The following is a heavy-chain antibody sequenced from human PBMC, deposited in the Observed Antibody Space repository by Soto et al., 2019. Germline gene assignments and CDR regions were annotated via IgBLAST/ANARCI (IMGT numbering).Heavy chain of an antibody. J-gene: IGHJ3*02. D-gene: IGHD2-15*01. CDR3: ARDGGATSAFDI. CDR2: IWYNGSNT. V-gene: IGHV3-33*08. CDR1: GFTFSSYA. Sequence: GGSRRLSCAASGFTFSSYAMSWVRQAPGKGLEWVAAIWYNGSNTYYADSVKGRFTISRDNSKNTLYLQMNSLRAEDTAVYYCARDGGATSAFDIWGQGTMVTVSS.